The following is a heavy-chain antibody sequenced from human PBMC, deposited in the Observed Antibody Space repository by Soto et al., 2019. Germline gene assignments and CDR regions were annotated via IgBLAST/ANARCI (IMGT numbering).Heavy chain of an antibody. J-gene: IGHJ5*02. CDR2: INHSGST. V-gene: IGHV4-34*01. CDR1: GGSFSGYY. CDR3: ARGPTPRLLWFGELFKNWFDP. Sequence: QVQLQQWGAGLLKPSETLSLTCAVYGGSFSGYYWSWIRQPPGKGLEWIGEINHSGSTNYNPSLKSRVTISVDTSKNQFSLKLSSVTAADTAVYYCARGPTPRLLWFGELFKNWFDPWGQGTLVTVSS. D-gene: IGHD3-10*01.